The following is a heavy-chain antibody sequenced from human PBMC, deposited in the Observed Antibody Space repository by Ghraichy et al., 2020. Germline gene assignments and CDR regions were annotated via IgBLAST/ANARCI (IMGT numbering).Heavy chain of an antibody. CDR3: ARDGPTVTTSPINGMDV. J-gene: IGHJ6*02. Sequence: LSLTCAASGFTFSSYAMHWVRQAPGKGLEWVAVISYDGSNKYYADSVKGRFTISRDNSKNTLYLQMNSLRAEDTAVYYCARDGPTVTTSPINGMDVWGQRTTVTVSS. CDR2: ISYDGSNK. CDR1: GFTFSSYA. V-gene: IGHV3-30-3*01. D-gene: IGHD4-17*01.